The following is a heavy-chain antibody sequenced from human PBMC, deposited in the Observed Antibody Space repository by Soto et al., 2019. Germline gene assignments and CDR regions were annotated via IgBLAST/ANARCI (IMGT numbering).Heavy chain of an antibody. CDR1: GFTFSSYS. V-gene: IGHV3-21*01. J-gene: IGHJ4*02. CDR3: ARDPSQNGYDFPFDY. CDR2: ISSSSSYI. Sequence: GGSLRLSCAASGFTFSSYSMNWVRQAPGKGLEWVSSISSSSSYIYYADSVKGRFTISRDNAKNSLYLQMNSLRAEDTAVYYCARDPSQNGYDFPFDYWGQGTLVTVSS. D-gene: IGHD3-3*01.